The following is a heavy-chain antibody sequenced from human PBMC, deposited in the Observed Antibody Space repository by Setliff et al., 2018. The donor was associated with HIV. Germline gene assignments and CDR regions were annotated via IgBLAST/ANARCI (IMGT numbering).Heavy chain of an antibody. Sequence: PSETLSLTCAVYGGAFSGHYWTWIRQPPGKGLEWIGEINHSGRSNFNPSLKSRLSIPVDTPKNQFSLKLTSVTATDTAVYYCARGGGFWSGQLDYWGQGTLVTVSS. CDR2: INHSGRS. CDR3: ARGGGFWSGQLDY. V-gene: IGHV4-34*01. J-gene: IGHJ4*02. D-gene: IGHD3-3*01. CDR1: GGAFSGHY.